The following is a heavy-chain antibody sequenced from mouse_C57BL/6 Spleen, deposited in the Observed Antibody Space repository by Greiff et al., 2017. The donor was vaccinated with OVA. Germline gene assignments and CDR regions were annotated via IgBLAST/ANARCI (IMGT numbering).Heavy chain of an antibody. CDR3: ARQAAQADFDY. CDR2: ISSGSSTI. Sequence: EVKLEESGGGLVKPGGSLKLSCAASGFTFSDYGMHWVRQAPEKGLEWVAYISSGSSTIYYADTVKGRFTISRDNAKNTLFLQMTSLRSEDTAMYYGARQAAQADFDYWGQGTTLTVSS. V-gene: IGHV5-17*01. J-gene: IGHJ2*01. D-gene: IGHD3-2*02. CDR1: GFTFSDYG.